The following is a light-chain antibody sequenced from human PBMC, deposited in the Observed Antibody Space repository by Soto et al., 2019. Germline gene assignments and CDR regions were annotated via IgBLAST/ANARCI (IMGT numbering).Light chain of an antibody. V-gene: IGLV7-46*01. CDR1: IGAVTSGHY. Sequence: QAVVTQEPSLTVSPGGTVTLTCGSSIGAVTSGHYPYWFQQKPGQAPRTLIYDTSNKHSWTPARFSGSLLGGKAALTLSDAQPEDEAEYYCLLSYIGARREFGGGTQLTVL. J-gene: IGLJ7*01. CDR3: LLSYIGARRE. CDR2: DTS.